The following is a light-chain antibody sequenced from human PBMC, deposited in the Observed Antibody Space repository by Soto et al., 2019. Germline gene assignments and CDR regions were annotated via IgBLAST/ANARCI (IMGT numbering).Light chain of an antibody. CDR1: NSDVGIYDF. CDR3: ISYTSDDVRYV. J-gene: IGLJ1*01. Sequence: QSALAQPASVSGTPGQSITISCTGSNSDVGIYDFVSWYQHHPGRAPKLIVSEVSHRPSGVSNRFSGSKSGNTASLTISGLQSEDGADYYCISYTSDDVRYVFGTGTKVTVL. CDR2: EVS. V-gene: IGLV2-14*01.